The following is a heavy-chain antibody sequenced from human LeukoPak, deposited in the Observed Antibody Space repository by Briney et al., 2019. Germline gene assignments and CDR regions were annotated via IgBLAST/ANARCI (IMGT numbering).Heavy chain of an antibody. D-gene: IGHD2-21*02. CDR1: GFTFSSYG. CDR3: AKAQQSRLRGGDYGNYFDY. V-gene: IGHV3-33*06. J-gene: IGHJ4*02. CDR2: IWYDGSNK. Sequence: PGGSLRLSCAASGFTFSSYGMHWVRQAPGKGLDWVAVIWYDGSNKFYADSVKGRFTISRDNSKNTLYLQMNSLRAEDTAVYYCAKAQQSRLRGGDYGNYFDYWGQGTLVTVSS.